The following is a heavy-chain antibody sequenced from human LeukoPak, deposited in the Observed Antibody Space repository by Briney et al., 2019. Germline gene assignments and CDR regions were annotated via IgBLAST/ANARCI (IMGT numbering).Heavy chain of an antibody. J-gene: IGHJ5*02. CDR2: IRYDGSNK. V-gene: IGHV3-30*02. CDR1: GFTFSSYG. CDR3: AKDVWSGYSLNNWFDP. D-gene: IGHD3-3*01. Sequence: GGSLRLSCAASGFTFSSYGMHWVRQAPGKGLEWVAFIRYDGSNKYYADSVKGRFTISRDSSKNTLYLQMNSLRAEDTAVYYCAKDVWSGYSLNNWFDPWGQGTLVTVSS.